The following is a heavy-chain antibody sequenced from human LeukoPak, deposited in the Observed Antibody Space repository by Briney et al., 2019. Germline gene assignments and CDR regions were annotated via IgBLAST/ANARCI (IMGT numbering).Heavy chain of an antibody. CDR3: ARDFASSSGPLFDY. CDR1: GFTFSSYA. V-gene: IGHV3-30-3*01. D-gene: IGHD6-13*01. Sequence: GGSLRLSCAASGFTFSSYAMHWVRQAPGKGLEWVAVISYDGSNKYYADSVKGRFTISRDNSKNTLYLQMNSLRAEDTAVYYCARDFASSSGPLFDYWGQGTLVTVSS. CDR2: ISYDGSNK. J-gene: IGHJ4*02.